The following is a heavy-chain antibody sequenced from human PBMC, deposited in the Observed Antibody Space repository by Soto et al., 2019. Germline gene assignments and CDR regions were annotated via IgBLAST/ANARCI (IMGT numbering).Heavy chain of an antibody. J-gene: IGHJ6*02. CDR3: ARGSRAAAGPFGMGV. V-gene: IGHV1-69*13. CDR2: IIPIFGTA. D-gene: IGHD6-13*01. Sequence: SVKVSCKASGGTFSSYAISWGRQAPGQGLEWMGGIIPIFGTANYAQKFQGRVTITADESTSTAYMELSSLRSEDTAVYYCARGSRAAAGPFGMGVWGQGTTVTVSS. CDR1: GGTFSSYA.